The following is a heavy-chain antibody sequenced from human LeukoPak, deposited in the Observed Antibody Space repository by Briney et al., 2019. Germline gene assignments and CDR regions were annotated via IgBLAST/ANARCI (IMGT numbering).Heavy chain of an antibody. J-gene: IGHJ4*02. V-gene: IGHV3-23*01. CDR3: AKGGTTSCYSRIDY. CDR2: ICGNGGNT. Sequence: SGGSLRLSCAASGFTFSTYAMTWVRQAPGKGLEWVSVICGNGGNTYYADSVKGRFTISRDDSKNALYLQMSSLRAEDTATYYCAKGGTTSCYSRIDYWGQGTLVTVSS. D-gene: IGHD3-22*01. CDR1: GFTFSTYA.